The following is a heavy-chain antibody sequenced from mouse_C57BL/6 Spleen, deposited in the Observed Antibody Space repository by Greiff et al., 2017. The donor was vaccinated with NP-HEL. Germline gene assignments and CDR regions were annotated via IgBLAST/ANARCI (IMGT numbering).Heavy chain of an antibody. CDR2: IDPEDGET. V-gene: IGHV14-2*01. CDR3: ARFITTEVPTPYYFDS. J-gene: IGHJ2*01. D-gene: IGHD1-1*01. CDR1: GFNIKDYY. Sequence: EVQLHQSGAELVKPGASVKLSCTASGFNIKDYYMHWVKQRPEQGLEWIGRIDPEDGETKYAPKFQGKATITADTSSNTAYLQLSSLTSEHPAVYYCARFITTEVPTPYYFDSWGQGTTLPGSS.